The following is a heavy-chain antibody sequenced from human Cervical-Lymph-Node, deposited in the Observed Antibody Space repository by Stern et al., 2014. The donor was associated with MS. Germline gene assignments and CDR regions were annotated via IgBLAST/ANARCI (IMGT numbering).Heavy chain of an antibody. CDR2: IDPNSGGT. CDR3: ARERHSMDV. V-gene: IGHV1-2*02. Sequence: VQLVESGAEVKKPGASVKVSCKASGYSFTAYYMHWVRQAPGQGLEWMGWIDPNSGGTKSAQNLQGRVTMTRDTSISTFYMELSGLTSDDTAVFYCARERHSMDVWGQGTTVTVSS. CDR1: GYSFTAYY. J-gene: IGHJ6*02.